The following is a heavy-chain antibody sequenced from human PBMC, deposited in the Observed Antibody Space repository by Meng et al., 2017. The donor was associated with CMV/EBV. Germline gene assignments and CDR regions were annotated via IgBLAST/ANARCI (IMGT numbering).Heavy chain of an antibody. CDR2: IIPIFGTA. Sequence: SVKVSCKASGGTFSSYAISWVRQAPGQGLEWVGGIIPIFGTANYAQKFQGRVTITTDESTSTAYMELSSLRSEDTAVYYCARRVTMAGNWFDPWGQGTLVTVSS. CDR1: GGTFSSYA. J-gene: IGHJ5*02. CDR3: ARRVTMAGNWFDP. D-gene: IGHD4/OR15-4a*01. V-gene: IGHV1-69*05.